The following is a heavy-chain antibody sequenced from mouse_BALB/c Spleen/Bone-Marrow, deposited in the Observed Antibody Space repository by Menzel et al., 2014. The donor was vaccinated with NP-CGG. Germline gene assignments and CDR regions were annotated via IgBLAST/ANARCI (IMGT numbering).Heavy chain of an antibody. V-gene: IGHV5-17*02. D-gene: IGHD1-1*01. CDR1: GFTFSSFG. J-gene: IGHJ1*01. Sequence: VQLKESGGGLVQPGGSRKLSCVAPGFTFSSFGMHWVRQAPEKGLEWLAYISRGSRSTYYADTLKGRFTISRDNPKNTLFLQMTSLRSEDTAMYYCARGYYYGSSHYWYFDVWGAGTTVTVSS. CDR2: ISRGSRST. CDR3: ARGYYYGSSHYWYFDV.